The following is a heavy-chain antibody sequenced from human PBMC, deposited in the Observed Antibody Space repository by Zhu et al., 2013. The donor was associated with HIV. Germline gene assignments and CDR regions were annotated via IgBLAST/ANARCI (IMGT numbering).Heavy chain of an antibody. D-gene: IGHD2-2*01. CDR3: ARDNALGTYYFDY. V-gene: IGHV3-30-3*01. CDR2: ISYDGSNK. Sequence: VQLVESGGGVVQPGRSLRLSCAASGFTFSSYAMHWVRQAPGKGLEWVAVISYDGSNKYYADSVKGRFTISRDNSKNTLYLQMNSLRAEDTAVYYCARDNALGTYYFDYWGQGTLVTVSS. J-gene: IGHJ4*02. CDR1: GFTFSSYA.